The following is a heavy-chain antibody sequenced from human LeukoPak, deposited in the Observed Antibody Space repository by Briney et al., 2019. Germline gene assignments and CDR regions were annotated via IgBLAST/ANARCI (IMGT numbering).Heavy chain of an antibody. CDR3: ARGGSSYSYGRNWFDP. J-gene: IGHJ5*02. CDR2: INHSGST. Sequence: SETLSLTCSVSGGSISSYYWSWIRQPPGKGLEWIGEINHSGSTNYNPSLKSRVTISVDTSKNQFSLKLSSVTAADTAVYYCARGGSSYSYGRNWFDPWGQGTLVTVSS. V-gene: IGHV4-34*01. D-gene: IGHD5-18*01. CDR1: GGSISSYY.